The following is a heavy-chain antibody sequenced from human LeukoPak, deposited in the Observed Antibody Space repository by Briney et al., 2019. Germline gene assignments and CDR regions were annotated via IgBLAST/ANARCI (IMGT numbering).Heavy chain of an antibody. CDR3: ARVNYYDSSGLGFDY. CDR2: IFYSGST. CDR1: GGSISSSSYY. D-gene: IGHD3-22*01. J-gene: IGHJ4*02. Sequence: SETLSLTCTVSGGSISSSSYYWGWIRQPPGKGLEWIGTIFYSGSTYYNPSLKSRVTLSVDMSKNQFSLNLSSVTAADTAVYYCARVNYYDSSGLGFDYWGQGTLVTVSS. V-gene: IGHV4-39*07.